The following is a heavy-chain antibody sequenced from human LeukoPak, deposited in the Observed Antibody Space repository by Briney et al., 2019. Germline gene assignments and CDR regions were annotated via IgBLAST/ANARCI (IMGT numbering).Heavy chain of an antibody. CDR1: GFTFSDAW. CDR3: TTEWLHERNFDY. J-gene: IGHJ4*02. CDR2: IKSKTDGGTT. D-gene: IGHD3-22*01. V-gene: IGHV3-15*01. Sequence: GGSLRLSCAASGFTFSDAWMSWVRQAPGKGLEWVGRIKSKTDGGTTDYAAPVKGRFTISRDDSKNTLYLQMNSLKTEDTAVYYCTTEWLHERNFDYWGQGTLVTVSS.